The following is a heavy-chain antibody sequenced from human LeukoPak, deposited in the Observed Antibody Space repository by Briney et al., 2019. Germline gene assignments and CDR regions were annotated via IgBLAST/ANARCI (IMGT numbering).Heavy chain of an antibody. V-gene: IGHV3-33*06. Sequence: PGRSLRLSCAASGFTFSSYGMHWVRQAPGKGLEWVAVIWYDGSNKYYADSVKGRFTISRDNSKNTLYLQMNSLRAEDTAVYYCAKLAMVRGDYSPHAFDIWGQGTMVTVSS. D-gene: IGHD3-10*01. J-gene: IGHJ3*02. CDR1: GFTFSSYG. CDR2: IWYDGSNK. CDR3: AKLAMVRGDYSPHAFDI.